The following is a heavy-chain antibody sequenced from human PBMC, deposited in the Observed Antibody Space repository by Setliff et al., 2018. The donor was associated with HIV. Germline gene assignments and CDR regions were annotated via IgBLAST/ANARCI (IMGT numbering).Heavy chain of an antibody. V-gene: IGHV1-18*01. CDR3: ARKYTGGPLDY. CDR2: IRADNGHT. D-gene: IGHD6-19*01. J-gene: IGHJ4*02. CDR1: GYTFSTYG. Sequence: ASVKVSCKASGYTFSTYGLTWVRQAPGQGLEWMGWIRADNGHTDYAQKFQGRVTMTADTSTSTAYMEMRTLRSDDTAVYYCARKYTGGPLDYWGQGTLVTVSS.